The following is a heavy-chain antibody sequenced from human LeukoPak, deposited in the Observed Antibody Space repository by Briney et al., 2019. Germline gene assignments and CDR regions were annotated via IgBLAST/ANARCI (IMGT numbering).Heavy chain of an antibody. J-gene: IGHJ5*02. CDR2: IYPGDSDT. CDR3: ARQGDCSSTSCYNRDNWFDP. Sequence: HGESLKISCKGSGYSFTSYWIGWVRQMPGKGLEWMGIIYPGDSDTRYSPSFQSQVTISADKSISTAYLQWSSLKASDTAMYYCARQGDCSSTSCYNRDNWFDPWGQGTLVTVSS. V-gene: IGHV5-51*01. D-gene: IGHD2-2*01. CDR1: GYSFTSYW.